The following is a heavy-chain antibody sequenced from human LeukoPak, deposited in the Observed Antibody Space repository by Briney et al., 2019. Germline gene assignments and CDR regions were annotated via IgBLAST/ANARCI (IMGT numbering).Heavy chain of an antibody. V-gene: IGHV1-69*06. J-gene: IGHJ6*03. CDR3: ARDSGSLAHLPYYYGSGSYSDYYYYYMDV. D-gene: IGHD3-10*01. CDR2: IIPIFGTA. CDR1: GYTFTGYY. Sequence: GASVKVSCKASGYTFTGYYMHWVRQAPGQGLEWMGGIIPIFGTANYAQKFQGRVTITADKSTSTAYMELSSLRSEDTAVYYCARDSGSLAHLPYYYGSGSYSDYYYYYMDVWGKGTTVTISS.